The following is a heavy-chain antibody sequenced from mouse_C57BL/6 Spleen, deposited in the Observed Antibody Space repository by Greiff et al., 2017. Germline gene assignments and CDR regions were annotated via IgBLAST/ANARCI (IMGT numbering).Heavy chain of an antibody. Sequence: EVKLVESVAELVRPGASVKLSCTASGFNIKNTYMHWVKQRPEQGLEWIGRIDPANGNTKYAPKFQGKATITADTSSNTAYLQLSSLTSEDTAIYYCARIYDGYIGGFDYWGQGTTLTVSS. CDR2: IDPANGNT. D-gene: IGHD2-3*01. V-gene: IGHV14-3*01. CDR1: GFNIKNTY. J-gene: IGHJ2*01. CDR3: ARIYDGYIGGFDY.